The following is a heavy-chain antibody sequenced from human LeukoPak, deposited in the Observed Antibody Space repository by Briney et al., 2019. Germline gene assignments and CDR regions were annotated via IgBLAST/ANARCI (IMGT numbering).Heavy chain of an antibody. V-gene: IGHV4-59*12. Sequence: SETLSLTCTVSGGSISSYYWSWIRQPPGKGLEWIGYIYYSGGTSYNPSLKSRVTISVDTSKNQFSLKLSSVTAADTAVYYCARDRFGSSALSRIQPTPFDPWGQGTLVTVSS. CDR2: IYYSGGT. J-gene: IGHJ5*02. CDR1: GGSISSYY. D-gene: IGHD5-18*01. CDR3: ARDRFGSSALSRIQPTPFDP.